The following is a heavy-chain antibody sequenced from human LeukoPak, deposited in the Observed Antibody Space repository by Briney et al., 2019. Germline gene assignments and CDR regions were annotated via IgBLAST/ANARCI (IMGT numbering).Heavy chain of an antibody. Sequence: ASVKVSCKASGYTFNTYGISWVRQAPGRGLEWMGWISTYNGDTSYVQNLQGRVTMTTDTSTSTAYMELMSLRSDDTAVYYCLRDAQRPRLTPDYWGQGTLVTVSS. V-gene: IGHV1-18*01. CDR3: LRDAQRPRLTPDY. J-gene: IGHJ4*02. D-gene: IGHD6-25*01. CDR2: ISTYNGDT. CDR1: GYTFNTYG.